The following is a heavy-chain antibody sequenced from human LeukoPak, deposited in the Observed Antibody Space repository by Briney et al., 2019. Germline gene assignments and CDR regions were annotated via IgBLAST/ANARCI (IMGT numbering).Heavy chain of an antibody. D-gene: IGHD6-25*01. V-gene: IGHV6-1*01. CDR2: TYYRSKWYY. CDR3: ARESQRSRLDY. Sequence: PSQTLSLTCAISGDTVSSNTAAWNRIRLSPSRGLEWLGRTYYRSKWYYDYATSVKSRIIINPDTSKNQFSLQLNSVTPEDTAVYFCARESQRSRLDYWGQGTLVTVSS. CDR1: GDTVSSNTAA. J-gene: IGHJ4*02.